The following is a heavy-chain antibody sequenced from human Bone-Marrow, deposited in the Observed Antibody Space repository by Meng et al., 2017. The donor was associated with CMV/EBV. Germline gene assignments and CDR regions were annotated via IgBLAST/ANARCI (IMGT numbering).Heavy chain of an antibody. CDR2: IYTDDIKT. CDR3: AREVGIAAAGPKGVFDY. Sequence: GGSLRLSCAASGFTFIKYAMSWVRQAPGKGLEWVSVIYTDDIKTYYADSVKGRFTISRDNAKNSLYLQMNSLRAEDTAVYYCAREVGIAAAGPKGVFDYWGQGTLVTVSS. CDR1: GFTFIKYA. D-gene: IGHD6-13*01. V-gene: IGHV3-23*03. J-gene: IGHJ4*02.